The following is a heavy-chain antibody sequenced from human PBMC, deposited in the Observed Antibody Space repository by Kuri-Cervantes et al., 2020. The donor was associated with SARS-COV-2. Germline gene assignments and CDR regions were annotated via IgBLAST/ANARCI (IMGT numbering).Heavy chain of an antibody. CDR3: TRTTISMIEDQYFDF. V-gene: IGHV3-72*01. CDR2: SRTEPNSYST. CDR1: GGSISSGGYY. D-gene: IGHD3-22*01. Sequence: GGSLRLSCTVSGGSISSGGYYWSWIRQPPGKGLEWIGRSRTEPNSYSTEYAASVIGRFTISRDDWKGLVFLQMDSLKTDDTAVYYCTRTTISMIEDQYFDFWGQGALVTVSS. J-gene: IGHJ4*02.